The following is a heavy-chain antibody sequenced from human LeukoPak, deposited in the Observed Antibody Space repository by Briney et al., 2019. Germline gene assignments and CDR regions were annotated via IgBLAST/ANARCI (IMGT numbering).Heavy chain of an antibody. CDR3: AKRRSSGWSRWFDP. J-gene: IGHJ5*02. D-gene: IGHD6-19*01. Sequence: GGSLRLSCAASGITFSSYGMSWVRQAPGKGLEWVSTISDSGGSTYYADSVKGRFTISRDNSKNTLYLHMNSLRAEDTAVYFCAKRRSSGWSRWFDPWGQGTLVTVSS. V-gene: IGHV3-23*01. CDR2: ISDSGGST. CDR1: GITFSSYG.